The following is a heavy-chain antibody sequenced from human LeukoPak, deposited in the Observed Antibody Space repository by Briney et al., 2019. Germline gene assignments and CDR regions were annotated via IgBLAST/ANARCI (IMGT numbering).Heavy chain of an antibody. D-gene: IGHD2-2*01. V-gene: IGHV4-34*01. CDR2: INHSGST. Sequence: SETLSLTCAVYGGSFSGYYWSWLRQPPGKGLEWIGEINHSGSTNYNPSLKSRVTISVDPSKNQFSLKLSSVTAADTAVYYCARGRRIVVVPAAKTIFDYWGQGTLVTVSS. CDR1: GGSFSGYY. CDR3: ARGRRIVVVPAAKTIFDY. J-gene: IGHJ4*02.